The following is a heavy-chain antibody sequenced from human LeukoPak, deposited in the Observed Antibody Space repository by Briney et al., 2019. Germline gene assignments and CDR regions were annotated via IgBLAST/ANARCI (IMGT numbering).Heavy chain of an antibody. CDR1: GGSVSSGSYY. CDR3: ARGPRSIYYYDSSGYYY. CDR2: IYYSGST. D-gene: IGHD3-22*01. Sequence: SETLSLTCTVSGGSVSSGSYYWSWIRQPPGKGLEWIGYIYYSGSTNYNPSLKSRVTISVDTSKNQFSLRLNSVTAADTAVYYCARGPRSIYYYDSSGYYYWGQGTLVTVSS. J-gene: IGHJ4*02. V-gene: IGHV4-61*01.